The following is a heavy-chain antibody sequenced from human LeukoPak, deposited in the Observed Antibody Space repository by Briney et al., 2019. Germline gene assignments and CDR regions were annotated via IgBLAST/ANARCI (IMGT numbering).Heavy chain of an antibody. D-gene: IGHD5-12*01. CDR1: GGSIANGGYY. CDR2: LFHTGNT. Sequence: SETLSLTCTVSGGSIANGGYYWSWIRQPPGKGLEWIGYLFHTGNTYYKSSLKSRVTISVDTSKNQFSLKLSSVTAADTAVYYCARHLGLGAFDIWGQGTMVTVSS. V-gene: IGHV4-30-2*01. CDR3: ARHLGLGAFDI. J-gene: IGHJ3*02.